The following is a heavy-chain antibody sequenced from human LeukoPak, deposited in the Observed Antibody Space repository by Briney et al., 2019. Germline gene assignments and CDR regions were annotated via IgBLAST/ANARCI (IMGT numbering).Heavy chain of an antibody. V-gene: IGHV1-69*13. CDR1: GGTFSSYA. CDR3: GRLTWALSGYYTGIDDDY. CDR2: IIPIFGTA. J-gene: IGHJ4*02. Sequence: SVKVSCKASGGTFSSYAISWVRQAPGQGLEWMGGIIPIFGTANYAQKFQGRVTITADESTSTAYMELSSLRSEDTAVYYCGRLTWALSGYYTGIDDDYWGQGTLVTVSS. D-gene: IGHD3-3*01.